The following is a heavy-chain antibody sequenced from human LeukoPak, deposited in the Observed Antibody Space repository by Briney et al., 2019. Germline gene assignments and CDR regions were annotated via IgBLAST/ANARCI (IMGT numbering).Heavy chain of an antibody. CDR3: ARERQDTVIHSGAFDI. CDR1: GFTFSKHF. CDR2: FACYVRHT. D-gene: IGHD2-21*02. Sequence: PGGSLSLSCVASGFTFSKHFMHWVRPPPGKGLEWVGAFACYVRHTFYVGSVKGRFTISRDNSKNTLYLQMNSLGPEGTAVYFCARERQDTVIHSGAFDIWGQGTMVTVSS. J-gene: IGHJ3*02. V-gene: IGHV3-30-3*01.